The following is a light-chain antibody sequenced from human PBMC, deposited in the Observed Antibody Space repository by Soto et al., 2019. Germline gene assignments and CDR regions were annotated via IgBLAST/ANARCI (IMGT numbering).Light chain of an antibody. CDR3: QQSYTTPFT. Sequence: DIQMTQSPSSLSASVGDRVTITCRASQSVSNYLNWFQHKPGRAPKLLIHTASTLRSGVPSRFSGSGSGTDVTLTISSLQREDFATYYCQQSYTTPFTFGQGTELEIK. CDR1: QSVSNY. CDR2: TAS. J-gene: IGKJ2*01. V-gene: IGKV1-39*01.